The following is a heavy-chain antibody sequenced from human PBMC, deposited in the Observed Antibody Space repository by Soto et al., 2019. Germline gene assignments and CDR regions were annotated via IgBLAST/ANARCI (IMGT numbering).Heavy chain of an antibody. D-gene: IGHD6-13*01. Sequence: GVSLQISCKRSGDSFTSYWMDWFRQMHGKAMERMGILYPRDSDTRHTPSFHAQVTLPADKSISTAYLQWSSLKASVTAMYYCASERLRIAAAGTGEFDPWGQGTLVTVAS. CDR2: LYPRDSDT. V-gene: IGHV5-51*01. J-gene: IGHJ5*02. CDR1: GDSFTSYW. CDR3: ASERLRIAAAGTGEFDP.